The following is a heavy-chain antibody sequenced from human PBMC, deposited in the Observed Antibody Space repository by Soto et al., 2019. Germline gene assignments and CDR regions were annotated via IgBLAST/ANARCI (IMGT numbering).Heavy chain of an antibody. D-gene: IGHD6-19*01. V-gene: IGHV3-30*18. Sequence: GGSLRLSCAASGFTFSSYGMHWVRQAPGKGLEWVAVISYDGSNKYYADSVKGRFTISRDNSKNTLYLQMNSLRAEDTAVYYCAKEPPQWLVLDYWGQGTLVTVSS. CDR3: AKEPPQWLVLDY. J-gene: IGHJ4*02. CDR1: GFTFSSYG. CDR2: ISYDGSNK.